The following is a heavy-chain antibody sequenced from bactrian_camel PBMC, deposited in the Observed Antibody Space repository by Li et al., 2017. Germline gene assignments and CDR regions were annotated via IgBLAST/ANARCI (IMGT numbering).Heavy chain of an antibody. D-gene: IGHD4*01. CDR2: LWRGGDAT. V-gene: IGHV3S60*01. J-gene: IGHJ4*01. CDR1: GYTWDGYC. CDR3: TKERGGDYGIPPPCY. Sequence: QLVESGADSVQSGGSLRLSCVASGYTWDGYCMGWFRQSPGKEREGIAGLWRGGDATYYDKSVEGRFTFSRDNAKNAMYLQMNSLKPEDTGGYYCTKERGGDYGIPPPCYWGQGTQVTVS.